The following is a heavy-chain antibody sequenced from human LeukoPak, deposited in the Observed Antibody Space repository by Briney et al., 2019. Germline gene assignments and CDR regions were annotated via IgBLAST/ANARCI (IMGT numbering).Heavy chain of an antibody. Sequence: GGSLRLSCAASGFTFSSYWMHWVRQAPGKGLVWVSRINTDGSITNYADSVKGRFTISRDNAKNTLYLQMNSLRAEDTAVYYCARGILGYCSSTSCYGNYYYYYYMDVWGKGTTVTVSS. CDR1: GFTFSSYW. J-gene: IGHJ6*03. CDR3: ARGILGYCSSTSCYGNYYYYYYMDV. V-gene: IGHV3-74*01. CDR2: INTDGSIT. D-gene: IGHD2-2*01.